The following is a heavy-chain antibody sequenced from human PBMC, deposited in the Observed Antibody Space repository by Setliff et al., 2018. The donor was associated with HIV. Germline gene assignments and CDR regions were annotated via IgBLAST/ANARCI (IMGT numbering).Heavy chain of an antibody. CDR1: GGSFSTYY. D-gene: IGHD3-22*01. CDR2: VHSTGTT. V-gene: IGHV4-4*07. J-gene: IGHJ3*01. CDR3: ARARITMTGGRLEPYAFDR. Sequence: TLSLTCTVSGGSFSTYYWSWIRQPAGEGPEYIGRVHSTGTTIYNPSLKSRVAMSVDTSKNQLSLKLRSVTAADTAVYYCARARITMTGGRLEPYAFDRWGQGTKVTVSS.